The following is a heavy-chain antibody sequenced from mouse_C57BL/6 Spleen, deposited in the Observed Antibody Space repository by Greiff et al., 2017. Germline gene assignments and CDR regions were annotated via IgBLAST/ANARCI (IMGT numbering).Heavy chain of an antibody. CDR1: GYTFTSYW. D-gene: IGHD3-2*02. CDR2: IHPNSGST. Sequence: QVQLQQPGAELVKPGASVKLSCKASGYTFTSYWMHWVKQRPGQGLEWIGMIHPNSGSTNYNEKFKSKATLTVDKSSSTAYMQLSSLTSEDSAVYYCARDSAGENCDYWGQGTTLTVSS. V-gene: IGHV1-64*01. CDR3: ARDSAGENCDY. J-gene: IGHJ2*01.